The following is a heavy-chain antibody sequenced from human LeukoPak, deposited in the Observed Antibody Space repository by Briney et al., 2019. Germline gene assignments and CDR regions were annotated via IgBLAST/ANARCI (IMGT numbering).Heavy chain of an antibody. CDR1: GFTFSSYA. CDR2: ISGSGGST. V-gene: IGHV3-23*01. J-gene: IGHJ4*02. Sequence: GGSLRLSCAASGFTFSSYAMSWVRQAPGKGLEWVSAISGSGGSTYYADSVKGRFTISRDNSKNTLYLQMNSLRAEDTAVYYCARGTTVTTYYFDYWGQGTLVTVSS. CDR3: ARGTTVTTYYFDY. D-gene: IGHD4-17*01.